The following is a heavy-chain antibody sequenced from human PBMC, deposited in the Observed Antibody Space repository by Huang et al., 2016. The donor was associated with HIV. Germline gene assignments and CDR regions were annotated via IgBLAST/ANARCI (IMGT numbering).Heavy chain of an antibody. J-gene: IGHJ3*02. Sequence: QVQLVESGAELKKPGASVRVSCKVSGYTVSELSLHWVRQAPEKGLGGMGGFGPEEVETIDAQRLQGRVTRTEDTSTDTAYMELSSLRPEDTAVYYCATSTPDVGAGVLRSAFDIWGQGTMVTVSS. D-gene: IGHD2-15*01. CDR1: GYTVSELS. V-gene: IGHV1-24*01. CDR3: ATSTPDVGAGVLRSAFDI. CDR2: FGPEEVET.